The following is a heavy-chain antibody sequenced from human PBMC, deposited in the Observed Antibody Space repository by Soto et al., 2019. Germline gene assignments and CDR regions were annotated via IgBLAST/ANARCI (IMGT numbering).Heavy chain of an antibody. CDR1: GCSVSSGCYY. D-gene: IGHD2-21*01. Sequence: SETLSLTCTVSGCSVSSGCYYWSWILQPPGKGLEWIGYIYYSGSTNSNPSLRSRVNMYVDTSKSQFSLRLTSVTAADTAVYFCARTLGPRGTGSDGSDFRWTIDYWGQGTLVTVSS. J-gene: IGHJ4*02. V-gene: IGHV4-61*01. CDR2: IYYSGST. CDR3: ARTLGPRGTGSDGSDFRWTIDY.